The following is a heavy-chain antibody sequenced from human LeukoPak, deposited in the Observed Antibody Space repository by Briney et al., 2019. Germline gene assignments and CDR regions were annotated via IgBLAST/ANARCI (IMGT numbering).Heavy chain of an antibody. Sequence: GGSLRLSCAASGFTFSSYSMNWVRQAPGKGLEWVSSISSSSSYIYYADSVKGRFTISRDSAKNSLYLQMNSLRAEDTAVYYCARDLYLPYSGSPRSAFDIWGQGTMVTVSS. J-gene: IGHJ3*02. CDR3: ARDLYLPYSGSPRSAFDI. CDR2: ISSSSSYI. V-gene: IGHV3-21*01. D-gene: IGHD1-26*01. CDR1: GFTFSSYS.